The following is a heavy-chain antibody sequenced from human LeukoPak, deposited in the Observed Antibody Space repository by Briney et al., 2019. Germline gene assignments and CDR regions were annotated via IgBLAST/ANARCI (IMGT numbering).Heavy chain of an antibody. V-gene: IGHV3-23*01. D-gene: IGHD6-19*01. Sequence: PGGSLSLFCEASGFAFSFYAMRWRRQPPGKGLECVFTIIANSGSTSYAASVRGRFTISRDNSKNTLYLQLNTLRGEDTAVYYCAKPISGGLAVTADWFDPWGQGTLVVVSS. CDR3: AKPISGGLAVTADWFDP. CDR2: IIANSGST. J-gene: IGHJ5*01. CDR1: GFAFSFYA.